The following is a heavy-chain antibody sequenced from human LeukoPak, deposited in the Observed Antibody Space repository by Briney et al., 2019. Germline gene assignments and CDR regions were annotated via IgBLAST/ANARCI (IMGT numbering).Heavy chain of an antibody. CDR1: GFTFSSYA. J-gene: IGHJ4*02. D-gene: IGHD3-10*01. V-gene: IGHV3-23*01. Sequence: PGGSLRLSCAASGFTFSSYAMSWVRQAPGEGLEWVSAISGSGGSTYYADSVKGRFTISRDNSKNTLYLQMNSLRAEDTAVYYCAKDVESMVRGAAYFDYWGQGTLVTVSS. CDR2: ISGSGGST. CDR3: AKDVESMVRGAAYFDY.